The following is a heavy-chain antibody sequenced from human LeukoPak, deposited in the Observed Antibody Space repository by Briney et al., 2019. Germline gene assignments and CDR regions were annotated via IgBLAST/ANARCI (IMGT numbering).Heavy chain of an antibody. D-gene: IGHD6-13*01. CDR2: CYSGYNT. V-gene: IGHV3-53*01. J-gene: IGHJ4*02. CDR1: GFTVSSNY. CDR3: ARMIAAAGTTGGDYFDY. Sequence: AGGSLRLSCAASGFTVSSNYMSWVRQTPGTGLEWVAVCYSGYNTYYAVSVKGRFTISRDNSKNTLYLQMNSLRAEDTAVYYCARMIAAAGTTGGDYFDYWGQGTLVTVSS.